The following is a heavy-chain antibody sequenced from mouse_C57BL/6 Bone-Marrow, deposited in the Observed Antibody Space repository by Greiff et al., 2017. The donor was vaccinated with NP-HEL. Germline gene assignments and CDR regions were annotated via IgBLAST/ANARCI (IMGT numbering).Heavy chain of an antibody. J-gene: IGHJ3*01. V-gene: IGHV1-50*01. CDR2: IDPSDSYT. CDR1: GYTFTSYW. CDR3: AREAYYYGSPLFAY. D-gene: IGHD1-1*01. Sequence: VQLQQPGAELVKPGASVKLSCKASGYTFTSYWMQWVKQRPGQGLEWIGEIDPSDSYTNYNQKFKGKATLTVDTSSSTAYMQLSSLTSEDSAVYYCAREAYYYGSPLFAYWGQGTRVTVSA.